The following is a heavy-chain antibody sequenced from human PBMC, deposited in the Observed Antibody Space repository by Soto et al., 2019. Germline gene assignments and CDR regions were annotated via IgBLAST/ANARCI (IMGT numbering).Heavy chain of an antibody. J-gene: IGHJ5*02. V-gene: IGHV4-30-4*01. CDR1: GGSISSGDYY. CDR2: IYYSGST. Sequence: SETLSLTCTVSGGSISSGDYYWSWMRQPPGKGLEWIGYIYYSGSTYYNPSLKSRVTISVDTSKNQFSLKLSSVTAADTAVYYCARGLVSMVRGVIVPWKFEPWGQGTLVTVYS. D-gene: IGHD3-10*01. CDR3: ARGLVSMVRGVIVPWKFEP.